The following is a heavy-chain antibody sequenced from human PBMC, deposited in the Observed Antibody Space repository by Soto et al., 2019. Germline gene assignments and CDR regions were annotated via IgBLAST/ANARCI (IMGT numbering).Heavy chain of an antibody. CDR1: GYTFTSYG. J-gene: IGHJ4*02. D-gene: IGHD3-9*01. CDR2: IIPIFGTA. Sequence: SVKVSCKASGYTFTSYGISWVRQAPGQGLEWMGGIIPIFGTANYAQKFQGRVTITADESTSTAYMELSSLRSEDTAVYYCAREVPSYDILTGYNLDYWGQGTLVTVSS. CDR3: AREVPSYDILTGYNLDY. V-gene: IGHV1-69*13.